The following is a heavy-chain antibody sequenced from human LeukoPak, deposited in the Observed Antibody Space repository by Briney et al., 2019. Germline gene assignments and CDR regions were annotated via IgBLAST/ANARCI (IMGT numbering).Heavy chain of an antibody. D-gene: IGHD5-24*01. CDR2: ISSSGSTI. V-gene: IGHV3-48*03. J-gene: IGHJ4*02. CDR1: GFTFSSYE. Sequence: GGSLRLSCAASGFTFSSYEMNWVRQAPGKGLEWVSYISSSGSTIYYADSVKGRFTISRDNAKNSLYLQMNSLRAEDTAVYYCANHPKGYRDSYNNWGGYWGQGTLVTVSS. CDR3: ANHPKGYRDSYNNWGGY.